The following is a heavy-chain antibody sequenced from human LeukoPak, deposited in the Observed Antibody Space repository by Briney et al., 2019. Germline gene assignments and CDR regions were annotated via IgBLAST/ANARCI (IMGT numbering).Heavy chain of an antibody. J-gene: IGHJ6*03. CDR3: ARGVRSYYDILTGYIYMDV. CDR1: GGTFSSYA. D-gene: IGHD3-9*01. CDR2: IIPIFGTA. Sequence: SVKVSCKASGGTFSSYAISWVRQAPGQGLEWMGGIIPIFGTANYAQKFQGRVTITADESTSTACMELSSLRSEDTAVYYCARGVRSYYDILTGYIYMDVWGKGTTVTISS. V-gene: IGHV1-69*01.